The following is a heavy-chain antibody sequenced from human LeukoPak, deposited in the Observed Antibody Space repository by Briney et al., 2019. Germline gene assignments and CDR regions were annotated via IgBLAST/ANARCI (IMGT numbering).Heavy chain of an antibody. CDR2: IYYSGSN. CDR1: GCTISSYY. D-gene: IGHD2-21*02. Sequence: SETLSLTCTGSGCTISSYYWSWLRQPPGKGLEWMGDIYYSGSNNYNPSLKSRVTISVDTSKNQFYLKLSSVTAADTAVYYCARDRSVVTDPLHAFDIWGQGTMVTVSS. CDR3: ARDRSVVTDPLHAFDI. V-gene: IGHV4-59*01. J-gene: IGHJ3*02.